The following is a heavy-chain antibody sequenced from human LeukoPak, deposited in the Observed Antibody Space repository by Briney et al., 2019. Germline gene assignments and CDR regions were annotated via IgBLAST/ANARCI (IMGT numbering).Heavy chain of an antibody. CDR1: GFTFDDYA. Sequence: GGSLRLSCSASGFTFDDYAVSWFRQAPGKGLVGVGFIRSKAFGGTPEYAASVRGSFTISRDDSKSIAYLQMNSLKPEDTAVYYCTRNTVTVHFDYWSQGTLVTVSS. J-gene: IGHJ4*02. D-gene: IGHD4-17*01. CDR2: IRSKAFGGTP. CDR3: TRNTVTVHFDY. V-gene: IGHV3-49*03.